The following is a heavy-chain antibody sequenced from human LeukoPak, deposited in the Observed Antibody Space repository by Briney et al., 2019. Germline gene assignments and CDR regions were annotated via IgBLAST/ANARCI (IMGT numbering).Heavy chain of an antibody. V-gene: IGHV4-59*12. Sequence: SETLSLTCTVSGGSISSYYWSWIRQPPGKGLEWFGYIYYSGSTNYNPSLKSRVTISVDTSKNQFSLKLSSVTAEDTAVYYCARDIRSKVIVVSNVPPTRLDYWGQGTLVTVSS. CDR2: IYYSGST. D-gene: IGHD3-22*01. CDR1: GGSISSYY. J-gene: IGHJ4*02. CDR3: ARDIRSKVIVVSNVPPTRLDY.